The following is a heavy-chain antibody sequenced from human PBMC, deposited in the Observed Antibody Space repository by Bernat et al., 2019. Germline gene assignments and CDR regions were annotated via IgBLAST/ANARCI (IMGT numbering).Heavy chain of an antibody. V-gene: IGHV3-30-3*01. J-gene: IGHJ4*02. CDR1: GFTFSSYA. CDR3: ARDSFQLVYTPYYFDY. D-gene: IGHD6-13*01. CDR2: ISYDGSNK. Sequence: QVQLVESGGGVVQPGRSLRLSCAASGFTFSSYAMHWVRQAPGKGLAWVAVISYDGSNKYYADSVKGRFTISRDNSKNTLYLQMNSLRAEDTAVYYCARDSFQLVYTPYYFDYWGQGTLVTVSS.